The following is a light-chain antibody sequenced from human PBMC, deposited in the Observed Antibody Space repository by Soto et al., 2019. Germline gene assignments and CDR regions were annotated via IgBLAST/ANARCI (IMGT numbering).Light chain of an antibody. V-gene: IGKV3-20*01. CDR3: PHYAYPPFT. CDR2: GAS. CDR1: QSVNSDY. J-gene: IGKJ3*01. Sequence: EIVLTQSPGTLSLSPGERATLSCRATQSVNSDYLSWYQQTPGTAPRLLMPGASTMLTGIPHRFRGSGSGADFTLTISRLQPEDCAVYFCPHYAYPPFTFGPGTKVDIK.